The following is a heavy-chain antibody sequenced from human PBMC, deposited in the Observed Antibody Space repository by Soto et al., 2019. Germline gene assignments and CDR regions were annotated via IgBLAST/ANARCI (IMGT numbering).Heavy chain of an antibody. Sequence: QVQLVQSGAEVKKPGASVKVSCKASGYTFTSYDINWLRQATGQGLEWMGWMNPHSGNTGYAQQFQGRVTMTRNTSISTDCMGLSSLRSEDTAVYYCARGRRPVLRFLEGLLDYWGQGTLVTVSS. CDR3: ARGRRPVLRFLEGLLDY. V-gene: IGHV1-8*01. J-gene: IGHJ4*02. D-gene: IGHD3-3*01. CDR1: GYTFTSYD. CDR2: MNPHSGNT.